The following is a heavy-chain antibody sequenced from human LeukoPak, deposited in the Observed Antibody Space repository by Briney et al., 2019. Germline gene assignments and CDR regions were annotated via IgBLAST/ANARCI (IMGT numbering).Heavy chain of an antibody. Sequence: ASETLSLTCTVSGGSISSSSYYWGWIRQPPGKGLEWIGSIYYSGSTYYNPSLKSRVTISVDTSKNQFSLKLSSVTAADTAVYYCARQWIRIAVAGTGGDFDYWGQGTLVTVSS. V-gene: IGHV4-39*01. CDR3: ARQWIRIAVAGTGGDFDY. CDR1: GGSISSSSYY. J-gene: IGHJ4*02. D-gene: IGHD6-19*01. CDR2: IYYSGST.